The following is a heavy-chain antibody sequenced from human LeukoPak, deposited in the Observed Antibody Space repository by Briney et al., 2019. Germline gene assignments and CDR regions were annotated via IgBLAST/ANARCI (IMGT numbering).Heavy chain of an antibody. CDR1: GGSISSGGYY. J-gene: IGHJ4*02. CDR3: ARGLTIFGVPRGPFDY. D-gene: IGHD3-3*01. CDR2: IYYSGST. Sequence: PSETLSLTCTVSGGSISSGGYYWSWIRQHPGKGLEWIGYIYYSGSTYYNPSLKSRVTISVDTSKNQFSLKLSSVTAAGTAVYYCARGLTIFGVPRGPFDYWGQGTLVTVSS. V-gene: IGHV4-31*03.